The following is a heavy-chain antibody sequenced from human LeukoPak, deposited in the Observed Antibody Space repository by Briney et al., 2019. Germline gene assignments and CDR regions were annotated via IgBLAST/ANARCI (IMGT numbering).Heavy chain of an antibody. Sequence: SVKVSCKASGGTFSSSAISWVRQAPGPGLEWMGGIIPIFGTANYAQKFQGRVTITADESTSTAYMELSSLRSEDTAVYYCARVAYYYGSGKAFDIWGQGTMVTVSS. CDR3: ARVAYYYGSGKAFDI. J-gene: IGHJ3*02. D-gene: IGHD3-10*01. CDR2: IIPIFGTA. V-gene: IGHV1-69*13. CDR1: GGTFSSSA.